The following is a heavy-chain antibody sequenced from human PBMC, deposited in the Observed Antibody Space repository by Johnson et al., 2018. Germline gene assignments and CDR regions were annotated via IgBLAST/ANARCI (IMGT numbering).Heavy chain of an antibody. CDR1: GFTFSSYW. J-gene: IGHJ6*03. V-gene: IGHV3-74*02. CDR3: GKMKGSTTHYHYCMDV. Sequence: VQLVESGGALGQPGRSLRLSCAASGFTFSSYWMHWVRQAPGKGLVWVSRIKSDGSRTTYADSVKGRFTISRDNSKNTLYLQMNSLRAGDTAVYYCGKMKGSTTHYHYCMDVWGKGTTVTVSS. CDR2: IKSDGSRT. D-gene: IGHD2-2*01.